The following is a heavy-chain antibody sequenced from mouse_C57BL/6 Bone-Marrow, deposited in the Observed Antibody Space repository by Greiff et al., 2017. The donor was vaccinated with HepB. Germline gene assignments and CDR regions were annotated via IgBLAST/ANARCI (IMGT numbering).Heavy chain of an antibody. V-gene: IGHV1-81*01. CDR2: IYPRSGNT. Sequence: QVQLKESGAELARPGASVKLSCKASGYTFTSYGISWVKQRTGQGLEWIGEIYPRSGNTYYNEKFKGKATLTADKSSSTAYMELRSLTSEDSAVYYCARDYYDGRGYYFDYWGQGTTLTVSS. CDR3: ARDYYDGRGYYFDY. J-gene: IGHJ2*01. CDR1: GYTFTSYG. D-gene: IGHD1-1*01.